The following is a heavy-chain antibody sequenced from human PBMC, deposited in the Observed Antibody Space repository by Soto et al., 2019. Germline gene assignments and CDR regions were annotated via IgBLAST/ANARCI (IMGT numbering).Heavy chain of an antibody. D-gene: IGHD2-2*01. J-gene: IGHJ4*02. CDR1: GGSISNYY. CDR2: IYYSGST. V-gene: IGHV4-59*01. CDR3: ARARCTTTCSYYFDS. Sequence: SEALSLPCTVSGGSISNYYWTWIRQPPGKGLEWIAYIYYSGSTNYNPSLKSRVTISVDTSKNQFSLKLSSVTAADTAVYYCARARCTTTCSYYFDSWGQGTQVTVSS.